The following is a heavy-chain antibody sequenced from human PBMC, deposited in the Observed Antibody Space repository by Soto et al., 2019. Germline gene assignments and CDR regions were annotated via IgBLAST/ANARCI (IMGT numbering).Heavy chain of an antibody. J-gene: IGHJ2*01. Sequence: QVQLVESGGGVVQPGRSLRLSCAASGFTFSNYGMQWVRPAPGKGLEWVAVLSYDGSNKYYADSVKGRFTISRDNSKNTLYLQMNSLRVEDTAVYYCAKDPSLDGWYLDLWGSGTLVTVSS. V-gene: IGHV3-30*18. CDR1: GFTFSNYG. CDR2: LSYDGSNK. CDR3: AKDPSLDGWYLDL.